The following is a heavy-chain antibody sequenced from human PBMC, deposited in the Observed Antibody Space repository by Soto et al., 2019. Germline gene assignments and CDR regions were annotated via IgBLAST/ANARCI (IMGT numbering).Heavy chain of an antibody. CDR1: GFTFSSYG. CDR2: IWYDGSNK. CDR3: AKDADYCSSTSCPTGGY. Sequence: PGGSLRLSCAASGFTFSSYGMHWVRQAPGKGLEWVAVIWYDGSNKYYADSVKGRFTISRDNSKNTLYLQMNSLRAEDTAVYYCAKDADYCSSTSCPTGGYWGQGTLVTVSS. D-gene: IGHD2-2*01. J-gene: IGHJ4*02. V-gene: IGHV3-33*06.